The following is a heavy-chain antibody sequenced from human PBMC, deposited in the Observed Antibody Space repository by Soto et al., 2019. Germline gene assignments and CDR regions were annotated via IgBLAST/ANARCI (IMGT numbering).Heavy chain of an antibody. CDR1: EFTFRSYA. D-gene: IGHD3-22*01. CDR3: AKHQGYYLSPLDY. CDR2: IGGGGDTT. V-gene: IGHV3-23*01. Sequence: PGGSLRLSCASSEFTFRSYAMSWVRQAPGKGLEWVSTIGGGGDTTYYADSVKGRFTISRDNSQNTLYLQMNSLRAEDTTLYYCAKHQGYYLSPLDYWGQGTLVTVSS. J-gene: IGHJ4*02.